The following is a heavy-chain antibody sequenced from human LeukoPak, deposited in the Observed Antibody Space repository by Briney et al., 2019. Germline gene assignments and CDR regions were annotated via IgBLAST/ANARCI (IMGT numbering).Heavy chain of an antibody. J-gene: IGHJ5*02. D-gene: IGHD3-3*01. CDR3: ARALGVAIFGVPHRFDP. Sequence: SETLSLTCAVYGGSFSGYYWSWIRQPPGKGLEWIGEINHSGSTNYNPSLKSRVTISVDTSKNQFSLKLSSVTAADTAVYYCARALGVAIFGVPHRFDPWGQGTLVTVSS. CDR2: INHSGST. V-gene: IGHV4-34*01. CDR1: GGSFSGYY.